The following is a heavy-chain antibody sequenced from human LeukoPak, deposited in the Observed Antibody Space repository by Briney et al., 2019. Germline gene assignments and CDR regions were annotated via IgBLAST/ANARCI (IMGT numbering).Heavy chain of an antibody. CDR3: AKGLYYYAMDV. J-gene: IGHJ6*02. V-gene: IGHV3-23*01. CDR1: GFTFSNYA. CDR2: IGDSGGGT. Sequence: GGSLRLSCAASGFTFSNYAMTWVRQAPGKGLDWISAIGDSGGGTYYADSVKGRFTISRDNSQNTLYLQMSSLRAEDTAVYYCAKGLYYYAMDVWGQGTAATVSS.